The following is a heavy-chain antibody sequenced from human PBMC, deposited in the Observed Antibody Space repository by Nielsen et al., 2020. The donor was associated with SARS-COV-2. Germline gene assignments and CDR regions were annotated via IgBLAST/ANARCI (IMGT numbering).Heavy chain of an antibody. V-gene: IGHV3-33*01. CDR1: GFTFSSYG. Sequence: GGSLRLSCAASGFTFSSYGMHWVRQAPGKGLEWVAVIWYDGSNKYYADSVKGRFTISRDNSKNTLYLQMNSLRAEDTAVYYCARDIPFGGSGWDLDYWGQGTLVTVSS. CDR2: IWYDGSNK. D-gene: IGHD6-19*01. CDR3: ARDIPFGGSGWDLDY. J-gene: IGHJ4*02.